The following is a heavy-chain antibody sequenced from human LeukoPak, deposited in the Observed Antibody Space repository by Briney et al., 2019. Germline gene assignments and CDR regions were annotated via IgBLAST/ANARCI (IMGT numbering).Heavy chain of an antibody. Sequence: SETLSLTCAVYGGSFSGYYWSWIRQPPGKGLEWIGEINHSGSTNYNPSLKSRVTMSVDTSKNQFSLKLSSVTAADTAVYYCARDRYYYDSSGYFSFDYWGQGTLVTVSS. D-gene: IGHD3-22*01. CDR1: GGSFSGYY. CDR2: INHSGST. J-gene: IGHJ4*02. V-gene: IGHV4-34*01. CDR3: ARDRYYYDSSGYFSFDY.